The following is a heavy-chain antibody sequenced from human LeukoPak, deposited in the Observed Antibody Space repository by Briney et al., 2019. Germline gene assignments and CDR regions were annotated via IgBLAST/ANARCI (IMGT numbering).Heavy chain of an antibody. V-gene: IGHV4-39*01. D-gene: IGHD6-19*01. Sequence: PSETLSLTCTVSGGSISSTSYYWGWIRQPPGRGLEWIASIYYSGTTYYNPSLKSRVTISVDTSKNQFSLKLSSVSAADTAVYYCARQISSGTQPCDWFDPGGQGTLVTVSS. CDR1: GGSISSTSYY. CDR3: ARQISSGTQPCDWFDP. J-gene: IGHJ5*02. CDR2: IYYSGTT.